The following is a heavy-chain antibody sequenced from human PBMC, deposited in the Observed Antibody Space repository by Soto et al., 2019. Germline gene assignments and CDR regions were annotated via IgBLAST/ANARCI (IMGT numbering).Heavy chain of an antibody. Sequence: SETLSLTCSVSGGSISGSYWSWIRQSPGKGLEWLGYVYYTGSTNYSPSLRSRVSISADTSKNEFSLRLSSVTAADTAVYFCARSVAVPGAHIDYWGQGTQVTVSS. CDR2: VYYTGST. V-gene: IGHV4-59*01. CDR3: ARSVAVPGAHIDY. CDR1: GGSISGSY. D-gene: IGHD6-19*01. J-gene: IGHJ4*02.